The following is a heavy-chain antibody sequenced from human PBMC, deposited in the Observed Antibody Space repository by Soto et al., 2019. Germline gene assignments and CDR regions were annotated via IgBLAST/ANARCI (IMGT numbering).Heavy chain of an antibody. D-gene: IGHD2-15*01. CDR2: IRSKASGGTT. CDR1: GFTFGDHA. V-gene: IGHV3-49*03. Sequence: EVQLVESGGDLVQPGRSLRLSCRTSGFTFGDHAMSWLRQAPGKGLEWISFIRSKASGGTTEYAASVKGRFSISRDDSTNIAYLQMNSLTTEDTAVYYCTRDRFVVRAFDVWGQGTMVIVSS. J-gene: IGHJ3*01. CDR3: TRDRFVVRAFDV.